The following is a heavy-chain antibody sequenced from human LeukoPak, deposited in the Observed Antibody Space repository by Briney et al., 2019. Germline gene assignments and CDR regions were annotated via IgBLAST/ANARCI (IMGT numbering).Heavy chain of an antibody. D-gene: IGHD3-10*01. J-gene: IGHJ5*02. CDR2: IYYSGST. Sequence: SQTLSLTCTVSGGSISSSSYYWGWIRQPPGKGLEWIGSIYYSGSTYYNPSLKSRVTISVDTSKNQFSLKLSSVTAADTAVYYCARPHYYGSGSHIPXNXFDPXGQGTLVTVS. V-gene: IGHV4-39*01. CDR3: ARPHYYGSGSHIPXNXFDP. CDR1: GGSISSSSYY.